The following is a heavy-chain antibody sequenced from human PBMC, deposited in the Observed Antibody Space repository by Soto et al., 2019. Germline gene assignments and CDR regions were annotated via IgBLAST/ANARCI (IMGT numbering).Heavy chain of an antibody. V-gene: IGHV4-59*08. D-gene: IGHD3-10*01. CDR1: GGSISSYY. Sequence: QVQLQESGPGLVKPSETLSLTCTVSGGSISSYYWSWIRQPPGKGLEWIGYIYYSGSTNYNPSLKSRVTISVDTSKNQCSLKLSSVTAADTAVYYCARLKDYYGSGSYIWFDPWGQGTLVTVSS. CDR2: IYYSGST. J-gene: IGHJ5*02. CDR3: ARLKDYYGSGSYIWFDP.